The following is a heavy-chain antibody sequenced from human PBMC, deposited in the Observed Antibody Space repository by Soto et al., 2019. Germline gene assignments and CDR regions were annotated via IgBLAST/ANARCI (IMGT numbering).Heavy chain of an antibody. CDR2: IYYSGST. CDR1: GGSISSSSYY. J-gene: IGHJ6*02. CDR3: AREVVAATLGYYYGMDV. Sequence: QLQLQESGPGLVKPSETLSLTCTVSGGSISSSSYYWGWIRQPPGKGLEWIGSIYYSGSTYYNPSLKSRVTISVDTSKNQFSLKLSSVTAADTAVYYCAREVVAATLGYYYGMDVWGQGTTVTVSS. D-gene: IGHD2-15*01. V-gene: IGHV4-39*02.